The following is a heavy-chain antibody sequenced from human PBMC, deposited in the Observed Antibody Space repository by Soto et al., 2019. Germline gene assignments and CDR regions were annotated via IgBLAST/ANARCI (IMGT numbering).Heavy chain of an antibody. V-gene: IGHV1-3*01. CDR3: ANDIIVRPGAKGLDY. CDR1: GYTSTNHG. Sequence: GASVKVSCKASGYTSTNHGMHWVRQAPGQRLEWMGWINAGSGNTKYSQKFQGRITITRDTSASTVYMELSSLRSEDTAVYYCANDIIVRPGAKGLDYWG. J-gene: IGHJ4*01. CDR2: INAGSGNT. D-gene: IGHD2-2*01.